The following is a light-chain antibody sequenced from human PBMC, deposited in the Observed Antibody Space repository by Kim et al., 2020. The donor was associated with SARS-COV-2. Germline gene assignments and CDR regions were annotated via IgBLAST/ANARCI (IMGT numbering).Light chain of an antibody. V-gene: IGLV3-1*01. CDR2: QDS. CDR3: QAWDSSTGWV. Sequence: SYELTQPPSVSVSPGQTASITCSGDKLGDKYACWYQQKPGQSPVLVIYQDSKRPSGIPERFSGSNSGNTATLTISGTKAMDEADYYCQAWDSSTGWVFGGGTKLTVL. CDR1: KLGDKY. J-gene: IGLJ3*02.